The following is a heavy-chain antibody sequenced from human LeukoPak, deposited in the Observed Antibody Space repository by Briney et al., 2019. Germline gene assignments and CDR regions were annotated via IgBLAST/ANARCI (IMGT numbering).Heavy chain of an antibody. Sequence: SETLSLTCTVSGGSISSYYWSWIRQPAGKGLEWIGRIYTSGSTNYNPFLKSRVTMSVDTSKNQFSLKLSSVTAADTAVYYCATGLDSYGVFDYWGQGTLVTVSS. V-gene: IGHV4-4*07. CDR2: IYTSGST. D-gene: IGHD5-18*01. CDR1: GGSISSYY. CDR3: ATGLDSYGVFDY. J-gene: IGHJ4*02.